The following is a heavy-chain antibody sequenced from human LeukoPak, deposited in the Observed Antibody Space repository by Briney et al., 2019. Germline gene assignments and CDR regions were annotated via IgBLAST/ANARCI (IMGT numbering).Heavy chain of an antibody. CDR3: AKDLWGHCSSTSCYGGSFDY. D-gene: IGHD2-2*01. Sequence: GGSLRLSCAASGFTFSSYAMSWVRQAPGKGLEWVSAISGSGGSTYYADSVKGRFTISRDNSKNTLYLQMNSLRAEDTAVYYCAKDLWGHCSSTSCYGGSFDYWGQGTLVTVSS. V-gene: IGHV3-23*01. CDR2: ISGSGGST. J-gene: IGHJ4*02. CDR1: GFTFSSYA.